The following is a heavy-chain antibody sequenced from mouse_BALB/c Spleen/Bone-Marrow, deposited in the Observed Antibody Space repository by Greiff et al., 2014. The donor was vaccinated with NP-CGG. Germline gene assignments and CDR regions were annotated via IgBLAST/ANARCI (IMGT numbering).Heavy chain of an antibody. V-gene: IGHV5-6*02. J-gene: IGHJ4*01. D-gene: IGHD4-1*01. CDR2: ISSGGHYT. CDR1: GFTFSSYG. Sequence: EVKLQQSGGELVKPGAPLKLSCAASGFTFSSYGMSWVRQTPDKRLEWVATISSGGHYTYYLDSVKGRFTISRDNAKNTLYLQMSSLKSGDTAMFYCTRRRNWDGRNAMDYWGQGTSVTVSS. CDR3: TRRRNWDGRNAMDY.